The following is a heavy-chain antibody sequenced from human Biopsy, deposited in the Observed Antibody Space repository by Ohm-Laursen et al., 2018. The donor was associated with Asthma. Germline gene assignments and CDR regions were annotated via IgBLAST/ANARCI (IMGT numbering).Heavy chain of an antibody. CDR1: GDSFSNYA. J-gene: IGHJ6*02. Sequence: ASVKVSCKASGDSFSNYAISWVRQAPGQGLEWIGGLIPVLGTPDHAQMFEGRVTTTADESTSTAYMELSSLSSEDTAVYYCARGYSGSDRIVYYYSGLEVWGQGTTVTVSS. V-gene: IGHV1-69*13. CDR2: LIPVLGTP. D-gene: IGHD5-12*01. CDR3: ARGYSGSDRIVYYYSGLEV.